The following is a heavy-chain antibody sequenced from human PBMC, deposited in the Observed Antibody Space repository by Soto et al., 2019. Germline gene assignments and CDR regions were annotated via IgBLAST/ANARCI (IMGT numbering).Heavy chain of an antibody. V-gene: IGHV3-74*01. Sequence: GGSLRLSCAASGFTFSGYWMHWVRQVPGKGLVWVSRINTDGTSTAYADSVKGRFTISKDNAKSTVYLQMNSLRAEDTAVYCCAREGRRAHLDYWGQGTLVTVSS. CDR2: INTDGTST. CDR3: AREGRRAHLDY. CDR1: GFTFSGYW. J-gene: IGHJ4*02.